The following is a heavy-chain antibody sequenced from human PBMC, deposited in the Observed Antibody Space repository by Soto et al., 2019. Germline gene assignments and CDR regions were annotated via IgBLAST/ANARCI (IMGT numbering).Heavy chain of an antibody. Sequence: SETLSLTCAVSSGSISSSNWWSWVRQPPGKGLEWIGEIYHSGSTNYNPSLKSRVTISVDKSKNQFSLKLSSVTAADTAVYYCARSFWSGYRYFDYWGQGTLVTVSS. J-gene: IGHJ4*02. D-gene: IGHD3-3*01. V-gene: IGHV4-4*02. CDR3: ARSFWSGYRYFDY. CDR1: SGSISSSNW. CDR2: IYHSGST.